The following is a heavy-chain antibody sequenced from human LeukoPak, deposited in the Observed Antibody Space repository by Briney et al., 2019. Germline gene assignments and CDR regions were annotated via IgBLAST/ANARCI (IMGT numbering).Heavy chain of an antibody. CDR1: GFTFSTYG. CDR3: AKGEGGALGIPHPYYFDY. CDR2: IRYDGTIK. D-gene: IGHD3-16*01. Sequence: GGSLRLSCAATGFTFSTYGMHWVRQTPGKGLEWVAFIRYDGTIKHYADSVKGRFTISRDNSKNTLYLQINSLTTEDTAVYYCAKGEGGALGIPHPYYFDYWGQGNVVTVSS. J-gene: IGHJ4*02. V-gene: IGHV3-30*02.